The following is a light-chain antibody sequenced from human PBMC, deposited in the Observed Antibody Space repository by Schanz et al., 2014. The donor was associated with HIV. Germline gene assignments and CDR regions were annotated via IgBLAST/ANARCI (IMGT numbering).Light chain of an antibody. CDR2: AAS. Sequence: AIRITQSPSSLSASTGDRVTITCRASQGISSYLAWYQQKPGKAPKLLIYAASTLQSGVPSRFSGSGSGTDFTLTISSLQPDDFATYFCLQYDSDSWTFGQGTKLDIQ. CDR3: LQYDSDSWT. J-gene: IGKJ2*02. CDR1: QGISSY. V-gene: IGKV1-8*01.